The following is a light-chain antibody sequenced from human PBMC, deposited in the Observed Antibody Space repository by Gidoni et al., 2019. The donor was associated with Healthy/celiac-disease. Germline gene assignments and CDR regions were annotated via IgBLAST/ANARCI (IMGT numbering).Light chain of an antibody. J-gene: IGKJ4*01. CDR3: QQRSNWPPT. Sequence: VLPQSPATLSLSPGERATLTCRASQSVSSYLAWYQQKPGQAPRLLIYDASNRATGIPARFSGSGSGTDFTLTISSLEPEDFAVYYCQQRSNWPPTFGGGTKVEIK. CDR2: DAS. CDR1: QSVSSY. V-gene: IGKV3-11*01.